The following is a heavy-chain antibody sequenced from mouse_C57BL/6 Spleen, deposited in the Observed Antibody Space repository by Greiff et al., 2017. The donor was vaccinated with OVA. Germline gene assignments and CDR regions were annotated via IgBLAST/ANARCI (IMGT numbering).Heavy chain of an antibody. D-gene: IGHD1-1*01. CDR1: GYAFSSSW. CDR3: ARRITTVPYYAMDY. CDR2: IYPGDGDT. Sequence: VMLVESGPELVKPGASVKISCKASGYAFSSSWMNWVKQRPGKGLEWIGRIYPGDGDTNYNGKFKGKATLTADKSSSTAYMQLSSLTSEDSAVYFCARRITTVPYYAMDYWGQGTSVTVSS. J-gene: IGHJ4*01. V-gene: IGHV1-82*01.